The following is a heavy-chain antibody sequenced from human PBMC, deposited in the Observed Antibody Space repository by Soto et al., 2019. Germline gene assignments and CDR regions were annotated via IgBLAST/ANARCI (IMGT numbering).Heavy chain of an antibody. CDR3: AREQRQLHDAFDI. Sequence: QVQLVESGGGVVQPGRSLRLSCAASGFTFSSYGMHLVRQAPCKGLEWVAVIWYDGSNKYYADSVKGRFTISRDNSKNTLYLQMYSLRAEDTAVYYCAREQRQLHDAFDIWGQGTMVTVAS. J-gene: IGHJ3*02. V-gene: IGHV3-33*01. D-gene: IGHD6-25*01. CDR2: IWYDGSNK. CDR1: GFTFSSYG.